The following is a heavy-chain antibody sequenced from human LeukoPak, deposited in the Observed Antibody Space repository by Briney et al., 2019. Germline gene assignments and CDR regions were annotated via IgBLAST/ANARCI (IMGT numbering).Heavy chain of an antibody. V-gene: IGHV3-23*01. D-gene: IGHD4-23*01. CDR2: ISGDGGNK. J-gene: IGHJ4*02. CDR3: ARERGSSGGNTIGYFYY. Sequence: GGSLRLSCAASKFTFSNHAMNWVRQAPGKGLEWVSVISGDGGNKYSADSVKGRFTISRDNSKNTLYLQMNSLRAEDTAAFYFARERGSSGGNTIGYFYYWDQGGLVTV. CDR1: KFTFSNHA.